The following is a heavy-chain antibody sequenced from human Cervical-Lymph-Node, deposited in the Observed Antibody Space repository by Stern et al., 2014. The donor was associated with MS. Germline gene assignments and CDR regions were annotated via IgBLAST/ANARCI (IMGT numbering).Heavy chain of an antibody. CDR1: GGSITSGSYY. CDR2: FYSSGST. CDR3: ASGHRMLLGAF. D-gene: IGHD2-8*01. V-gene: IGHV4-61*02. Sequence: QLQLQESGPGLVKPSQTLSLTCTVSGGSITSGSYYLSWIRQPAGKGLEWIGRFYSSGSTAYTPSLRTRVTISVDPSKTHSSVNLTSVTAADTAVYYCASGHRMLLGAFWGQGSLVTVSS. J-gene: IGHJ4*02.